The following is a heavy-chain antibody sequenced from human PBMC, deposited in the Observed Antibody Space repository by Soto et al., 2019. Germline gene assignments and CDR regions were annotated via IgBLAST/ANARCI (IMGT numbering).Heavy chain of an antibody. J-gene: IGHJ6*02. Sequence: QVQLQESGPGLVKPSQTLSLTCTVSGGSISSGDYYWSWIRQPPGKGLEWIGDIYYSGSTYYNPSLKNALTIPVDTSNNQYCLKLSTVTAGDSAAYYCATVFGPKTCGGGSYYLYYYYGMDDWGQETTVTVSS. V-gene: IGHV4-30-4*01. CDR2: IYYSGST. CDR1: GGSISSGDYY. CDR3: ATVFGPKTCGGGSYYLYYYYGMDD. D-gene: IGHD2-15*01.